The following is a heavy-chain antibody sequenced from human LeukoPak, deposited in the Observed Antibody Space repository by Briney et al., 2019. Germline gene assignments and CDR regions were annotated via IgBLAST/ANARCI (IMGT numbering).Heavy chain of an antibody. CDR1: GFTFSSYS. D-gene: IGHD6-19*01. CDR3: ARVQRGIAVALDY. J-gene: IGHJ4*02. CDR2: ISSSSYI. V-gene: IGHV3-21*01. Sequence: GGSLRLSCAASGFTFSSYSRNWVRQAPGKGLEWVSSISSSSYIYYADSVKGRFTISRDNAKNSLYLQMNSLRAEDTAVYYCARVQRGIAVALDYWGQGTLATVSS.